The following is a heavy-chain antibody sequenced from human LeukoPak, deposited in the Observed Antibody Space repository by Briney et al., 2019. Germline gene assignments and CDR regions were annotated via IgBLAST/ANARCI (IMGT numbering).Heavy chain of an antibody. J-gene: IGHJ6*03. CDR1: GFTFSNFG. CDR2: IRFDGTSE. Sequence: GGSLRLSCAASGFTFSNFGMHWVRQAPGKGLEWVAFIRFDGTSEFYADSVKARFTISRDNSKNTLYLQMNSLRAEDTAVYYCARAGLGYSSSWDYYYYMDVWGKGTAVTVSS. V-gene: IGHV3-30*02. CDR3: ARAGLGYSSSWDYYYYMDV. D-gene: IGHD6-13*01.